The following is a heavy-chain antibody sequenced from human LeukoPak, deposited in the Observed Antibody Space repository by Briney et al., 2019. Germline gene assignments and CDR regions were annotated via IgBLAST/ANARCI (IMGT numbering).Heavy chain of an antibody. V-gene: IGHV3-23*01. CDR1: GFSFSSYS. CDR2: ISGSGGST. D-gene: IGHD3-10*01. Sequence: GGSLRLSCAASGFSFSSYSMNWVRQAPGKGLEWVSAISGSGGSTYYADSVKGRFTISRDNSKNTLYLQMNSLRAEDTAVYYCAKVLLWFGEAFNFDYWGQGTLVTVSS. J-gene: IGHJ4*02. CDR3: AKVLLWFGEAFNFDY.